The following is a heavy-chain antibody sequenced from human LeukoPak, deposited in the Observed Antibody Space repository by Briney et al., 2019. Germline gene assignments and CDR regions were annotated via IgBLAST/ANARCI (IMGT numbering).Heavy chain of an antibody. J-gene: IGHJ4*02. V-gene: IGHV3-73*01. CDR2: IRSKAKSYAT. D-gene: IGHD2-2*01. CDR3: TRYHCSSTSCYPFGDY. Sequence: GGSLRLSCAASGFTFSGSAMHWVRQASGKGLEWVGRIRSKAKSYATAYAASVKGRFTISRDDSKNTAYLQMNSLKTEDTAVYYCTRYHCSSTSCYPFGDYWGQGTLVTVSS. CDR1: GFTFSGSA.